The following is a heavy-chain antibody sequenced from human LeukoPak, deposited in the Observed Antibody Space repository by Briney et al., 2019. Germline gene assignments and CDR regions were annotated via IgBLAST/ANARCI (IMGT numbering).Heavy chain of an antibody. V-gene: IGHV1-69*04. CDR1: GGTFSSYA. J-gene: IGHJ3*02. D-gene: IGHD2-15*01. CDR2: IIPILGIA. Sequence: SVKVSCKASGGTFSSYAISWVGQAPGQGREWMGRIIPILGIANYAQKFQGRVTITQDKTTSTTHMELSSPTSEDTAVYYCARRNYCSGGSCYHSDAFVIWGQGTMVTVSS. CDR3: ARRNYCSGGSCYHSDAFVI.